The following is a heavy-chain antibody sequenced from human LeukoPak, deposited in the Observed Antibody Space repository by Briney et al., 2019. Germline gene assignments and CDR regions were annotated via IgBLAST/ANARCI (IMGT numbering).Heavy chain of an antibody. J-gene: IGHJ4*02. CDR3: TKILGATTGPSVY. Sequence: GRSLRLSCAASGFTFSGSGMHWVRQAPGKGLEWVALISYDGTNKYYEDSVKGRFTISRDNSRNTVYLQMNSLRPEDTAVYYCTKILGATTGPSVYWGQGTLVTVSS. CDR1: GFTFSGSG. CDR2: ISYDGTNK. V-gene: IGHV3-30*18. D-gene: IGHD1-26*01.